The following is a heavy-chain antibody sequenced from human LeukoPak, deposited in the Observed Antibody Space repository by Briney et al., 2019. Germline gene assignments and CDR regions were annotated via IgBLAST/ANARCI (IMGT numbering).Heavy chain of an antibody. Sequence: PSETLSLTCTVSGGSISSGDYYWSWIRQPPGKGLEWIGYIYYSGSTYYNPSLKSRVTISVDTSKNQFSLKLSSVTAADTAVYCCARVGVTTVIDYWGQGTLVTVSS. J-gene: IGHJ4*02. V-gene: IGHV4-30-4*08. CDR2: IYYSGST. CDR1: GGSISSGDYY. D-gene: IGHD4-17*01. CDR3: ARVGVTTVIDY.